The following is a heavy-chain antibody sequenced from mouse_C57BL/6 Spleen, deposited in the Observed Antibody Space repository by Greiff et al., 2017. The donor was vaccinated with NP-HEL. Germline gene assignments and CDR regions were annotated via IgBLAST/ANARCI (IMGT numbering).Heavy chain of an antibody. CDR3: ARGGLGQNFDV. CDR2: IYPGSGNT. J-gene: IGHJ1*03. V-gene: IGHV1-76*01. Sequence: QVQLQQSGAELVRPGASVKLSCKASGYTFTDYYINWVKQRPGQGLEWIARIYPGSGNTYYNEKFKGKATLTAEKSSSTAYMQLSSLTSEDSAVYFCARGGLGQNFDVWGTGTTVTVSS. D-gene: IGHD4-1*01. CDR1: GYTFTDYY.